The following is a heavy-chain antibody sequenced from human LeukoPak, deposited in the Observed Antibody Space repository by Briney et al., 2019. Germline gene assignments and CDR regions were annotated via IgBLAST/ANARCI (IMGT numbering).Heavy chain of an antibody. Sequence: ASVKVSCTVSGYTLTELSMHWVRQAPGKGLEWMGGFDPEDGETIYAQKFQGRVTMTEDTSTDTAYMELSSLRSEDTAVYYCATGGVIRKIDDYVWAKTSRFYYWGQGTLVTVSS. CDR1: GYTLTELS. CDR3: ATGGVIRKIDDYVWAKTSRFYY. CDR2: FDPEDGET. J-gene: IGHJ4*02. V-gene: IGHV1-24*01. D-gene: IGHD3-16*01.